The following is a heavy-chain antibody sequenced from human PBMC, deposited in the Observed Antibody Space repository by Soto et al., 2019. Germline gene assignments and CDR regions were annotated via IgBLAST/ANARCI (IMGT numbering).Heavy chain of an antibody. D-gene: IGHD2-21*01. V-gene: IGHV4-59*01. CDR1: GGSISSYY. Sequence: HVQLQESGPGLVKPSETLSLSCSVSGGSISSYYWSWIRQPPGKGLEWIGYIYYIGSTNYNPSLKSRVTISVDTSKNQFSLKLSSVTAADTAVYYCARDHISPGWFDPWGQGTLVTVSS. J-gene: IGHJ5*02. CDR3: ARDHISPGWFDP. CDR2: IYYIGST.